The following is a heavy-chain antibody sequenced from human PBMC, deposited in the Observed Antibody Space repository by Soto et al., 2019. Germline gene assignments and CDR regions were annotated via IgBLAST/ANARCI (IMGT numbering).Heavy chain of an antibody. J-gene: IGHJ4*02. D-gene: IGHD6-19*01. CDR2: ISWNSGSI. Sequence: EVPLVESGGGLVQPGRSLRLSCAASGFTFDDYAMHWVRQAPGKGLEWVSGISWNSGSIGYADSVKGRFTISRDNAKNSLYLQMNSLRAEDTALYYCAKDYSSGWWGFDYWGQGTLVTVSS. CDR1: GFTFDDYA. V-gene: IGHV3-9*01. CDR3: AKDYSSGWWGFDY.